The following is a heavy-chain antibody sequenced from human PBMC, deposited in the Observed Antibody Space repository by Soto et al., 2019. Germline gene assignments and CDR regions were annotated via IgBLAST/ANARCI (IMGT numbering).Heavy chain of an antibody. V-gene: IGHV1-69*13. J-gene: IGHJ4*02. CDR1: GGTFSRNT. D-gene: IGHD3-22*01. CDR2: IMPIFGSA. CDR3: ARQFDSDTTGYYYAY. Sequence: GASVKVFCKASGGTFSRNTISWVRQAPGQGLEWMGGIMPIFGSANYAQKFQGRVTITADENTRTVYMELSRLRSEDTAVYYCARQFDSDTTGYYYAYWGQGTLVTVSS.